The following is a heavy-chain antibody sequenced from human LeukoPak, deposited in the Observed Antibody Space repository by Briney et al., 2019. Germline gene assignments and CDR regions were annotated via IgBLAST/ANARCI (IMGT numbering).Heavy chain of an antibody. CDR2: IRSKANSYAT. J-gene: IGHJ4*02. CDR1: GFTFSSSA. V-gene: IGHV3-73*01. D-gene: IGHD1-26*01. CDR3: TRHQRDSGSYPWDY. Sequence: GGSLRLSCAASGFTFSSSAMHWVRQASGKGLEWVGRIRSKANSYATAYAASVKGRFTISRDDSKNTAYLQMNSLKTEDTAVYYCTRHQRDSGSYPWDYWGQGTLVTVSS.